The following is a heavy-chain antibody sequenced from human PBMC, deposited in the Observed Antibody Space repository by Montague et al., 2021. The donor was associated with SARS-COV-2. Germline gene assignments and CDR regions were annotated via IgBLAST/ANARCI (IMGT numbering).Heavy chain of an antibody. CDR1: GGSISSNNNY. D-gene: IGHD3-10*01. CDR2: IYYSGTT. J-gene: IGHJ5*02. Sequence: SETLSLTCTVSGGSISSNNNYWGWIRQSAGKGLEWIGSIYYSGTTYYNPSLKSRVTISVDTFKNQFSLRLSSVTATDTSVYYCARSTATFGESHNWFAPWGQGTLVIVSS. V-gene: IGHV4-39*01. CDR3: ARSTATFGESHNWFAP.